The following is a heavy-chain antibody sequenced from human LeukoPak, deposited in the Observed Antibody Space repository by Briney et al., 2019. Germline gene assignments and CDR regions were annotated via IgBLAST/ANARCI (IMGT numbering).Heavy chain of an antibody. J-gene: IGHJ6*02. CDR2: IYYSGST. CDR1: GGSISSYY. D-gene: IGHD3-16*01. CDR3: ARHLGHYCGMDV. V-gene: IGHV4-59*08. Sequence: PSETLSLTCTVSGGSISSYYWSWIRQPPGKGLEWIGYIYYSGSTNYNPSLKSRVTISVDTSKSQFSLKLSSVTAADTAVYYCARHLGHYCGMDVWGQGTTVTVSS.